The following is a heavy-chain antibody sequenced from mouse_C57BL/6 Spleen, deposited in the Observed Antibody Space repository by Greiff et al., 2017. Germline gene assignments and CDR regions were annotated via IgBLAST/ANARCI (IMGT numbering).Heavy chain of an antibody. CDR3: ARRVYDYDEGYFDV. D-gene: IGHD2-4*01. J-gene: IGHJ1*03. Sequence: QVQLQQSGAELVKPGASVKISCKASGYAFSSYWMNWVKQRPGKGLEWIGQIYPGDGDTNYNGKLKGKATLTADKSSSTAYMQLRSLTSEDSAVYFCARRVYDYDEGYFDVWGTGTTVTVSS. CDR2: IYPGDGDT. CDR1: GYAFSSYW. V-gene: IGHV1-80*01.